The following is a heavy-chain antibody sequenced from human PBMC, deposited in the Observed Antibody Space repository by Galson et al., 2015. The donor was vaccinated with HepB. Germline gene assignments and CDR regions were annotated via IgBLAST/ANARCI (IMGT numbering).Heavy chain of an antibody. J-gene: IGHJ4*02. CDR3: AKDAGGTDSGPFEY. CDR2: INDSGGNT. V-gene: IGHV3-23*01. D-gene: IGHD1-26*01. Sequence: LRLSCAASVFNFRTYGMSWVRQAPGKGLQWVSTINDSGGNTHYADSVKGRFTISRDNSKNTLYLHMNSLRAEDTAVYYCAKDAGGTDSGPFEYWGQGTLVIVSS. CDR1: VFNFRTYG.